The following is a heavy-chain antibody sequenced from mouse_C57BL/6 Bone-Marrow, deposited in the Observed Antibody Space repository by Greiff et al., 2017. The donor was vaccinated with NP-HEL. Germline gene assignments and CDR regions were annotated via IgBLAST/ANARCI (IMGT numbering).Heavy chain of an antibody. CDR2: IDPSDSYT. CDR3: ERFGRRWLPFAY. V-gene: IGHV1-59*01. J-gene: IGHJ3*01. Sequence: QVQLQQPGAELVRPGTSVKLSCKASGYTFTSYWMHWVKQRPGQGLEWIGVIDPSDSYTNYNQKFKGKATLTVDTSSSTAYMPLSSLTSEDSAVYYCERFGRRWLPFAYWGQGTLVTVSA. CDR1: GYTFTSYW. D-gene: IGHD2-3*01.